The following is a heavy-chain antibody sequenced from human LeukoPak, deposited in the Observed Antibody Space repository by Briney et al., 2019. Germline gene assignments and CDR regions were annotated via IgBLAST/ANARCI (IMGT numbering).Heavy chain of an antibody. V-gene: IGHV3-21*01. D-gene: IGHD7-27*01. J-gene: IGHJ4*02. CDR1: GFTFSTYS. Sequence: PGGSLRLSCVASGFTFSTYSMNGVRQAPGKGLEWVAAISSSSSPIFYADSMKGRFTVSRDNAENSLYLQMNSLRTEDTAVYYCARLGPGGWEDYWGQGTLVTVSS. CDR3: ARLGPGGWEDY. CDR2: ISSSSSPI.